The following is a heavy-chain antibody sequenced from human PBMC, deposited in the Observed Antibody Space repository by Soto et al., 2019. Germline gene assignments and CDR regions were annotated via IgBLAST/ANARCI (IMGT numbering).Heavy chain of an antibody. J-gene: IGHJ4*02. Sequence: SETLSLTCAVYGGSFSGYYWSWIRQPPGKGLEWIGEINHSGSTNYNPSLKSRVTISVDTSKNQFSLKLSSVTAADTAVYYCARARRYTGKFSYWGQGTLVTVSS. V-gene: IGHV4-34*01. CDR3: ARARRYTGKFSY. CDR2: INHSGST. CDR1: GGSFSGYY. D-gene: IGHD1-20*01.